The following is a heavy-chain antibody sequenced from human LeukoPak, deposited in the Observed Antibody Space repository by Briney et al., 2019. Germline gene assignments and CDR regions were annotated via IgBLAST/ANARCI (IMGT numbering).Heavy chain of an antibody. CDR1: GDSISSSW. D-gene: IGHD3-16*01. J-gene: IGHJ4*02. CDR3: ARDSRGGGPDFDY. CDR2: IYYSGTPT. Sequence: SETLSLTCTVSGDSISSSWWAWIRQPPGKGLEWIGYIYYSGTPTSYNPSLKSRVTISIDTSRNQFSLKLSSVTAADTAVYYCARDSRGGGPDFDYWGQGTLVTVSS. V-gene: IGHV4-59*01.